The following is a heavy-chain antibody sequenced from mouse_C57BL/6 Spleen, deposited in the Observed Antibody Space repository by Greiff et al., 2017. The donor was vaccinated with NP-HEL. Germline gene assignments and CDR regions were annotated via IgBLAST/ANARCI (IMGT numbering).Heavy chain of an antibody. CDR3: ERGPYDYYYFDD. CDR1: GYTFTSYW. D-gene: IGHD2-4*01. J-gene: IGHJ2*01. V-gene: IGHV1-64*01. Sequence: VQLQQSGAELVKPGASVKLSCTASGYTFTSYWMHWVKQRPGQGLEWIGMINPNSGSTNYNEKFKSKATLTVDKSSSTAYMQLSSLTSEDSAVYYYERGPYDYYYFDDWGKGTTLTVSS. CDR2: INPNSGST.